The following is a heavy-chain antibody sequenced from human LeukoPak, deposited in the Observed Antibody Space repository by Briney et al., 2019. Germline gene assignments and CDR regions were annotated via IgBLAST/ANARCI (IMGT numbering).Heavy chain of an antibody. CDR2: IYYSGST. V-gene: IGHV4-39*07. Sequence: SETLSLTCTVSGGSISSSSYYWGWIRQPPGKGLEWIGSIYYSGSTYYNPSLKSRVTISVDTSKNQFSLKLSSVTAADTAVYYCARDIKFDWYFDLWGRGTLVTVSS. J-gene: IGHJ2*01. CDR3: ARDIKFDWYFDL. CDR1: GGSISSSSYY. D-gene: IGHD3-16*01.